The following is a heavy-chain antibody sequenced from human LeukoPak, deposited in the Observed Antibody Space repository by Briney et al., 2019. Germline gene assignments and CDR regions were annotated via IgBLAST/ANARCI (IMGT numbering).Heavy chain of an antibody. CDR1: GFTFSSHW. D-gene: IGHD1-1*01. CDR3: ARLSGALYMDV. CDR2: IKSDGITT. V-gene: IGHV3-74*01. Sequence: GGSLRVSCAASGFTFSSHWMHWVRQAPGKGLVWVSRIKSDGITTNYADFVRGRFTISRDNAKNTLYLQINSLRAEDTAVYYCARLSGALYMDVWGKGTTVTVSS. J-gene: IGHJ6*03.